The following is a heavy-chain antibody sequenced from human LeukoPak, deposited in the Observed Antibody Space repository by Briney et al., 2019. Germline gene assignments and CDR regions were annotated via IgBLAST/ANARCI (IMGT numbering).Heavy chain of an antibody. V-gene: IGHV4-34*01. CDR1: GGSFSGYY. Sequence: SETLSLTCAVYGGSFSGYYWSWIRQPPGKGLEWIGEINHSGSTNYNPSLKSRVTISVDTSKNPFSLKLSSVTAADTAVYYCARGDLGYCSGGSCYGDWFDPWGQGTLVTVSS. J-gene: IGHJ5*02. D-gene: IGHD2-15*01. CDR3: ARGDLGYCSGGSCYGDWFDP. CDR2: INHSGST.